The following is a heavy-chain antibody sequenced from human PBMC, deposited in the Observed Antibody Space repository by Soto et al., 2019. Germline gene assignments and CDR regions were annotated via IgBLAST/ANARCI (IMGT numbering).Heavy chain of an antibody. CDR1: GFTFSNYA. J-gene: IGHJ6*02. Sequence: EVQLLESGGGLVQSGGSLRLSCAASGFTFSNYAMTWVRQAPGKGLEWVSAISGSGGSTYYADSVKGRFTISRDNPRNTLYLQMNSLGAEDTAVYYCAKVRGFYCYYGMDVWGQGTTVAVSS. CDR3: AKVRGFYCYYGMDV. D-gene: IGHD3-10*01. CDR2: ISGSGGST. V-gene: IGHV3-23*01.